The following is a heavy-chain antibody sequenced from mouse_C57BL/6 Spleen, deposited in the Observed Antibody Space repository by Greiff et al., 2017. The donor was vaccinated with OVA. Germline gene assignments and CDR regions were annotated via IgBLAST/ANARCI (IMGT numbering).Heavy chain of an antibody. CDR3: ARGYGNVPAY. Sequence: VQLQQPGAELVRPGSSVKLSCKASGYTFTSYWMDWVKQRPGQGLEWIGNIYPSDSETHYNQKFKDKATLTVDKSSSTAYMQLSSLTSEDSAVYYCARGYGNVPAYWGQGTLVTVSA. V-gene: IGHV1-61*01. CDR1: GYTFTSYW. D-gene: IGHD2-1*01. J-gene: IGHJ3*01. CDR2: IYPSDSET.